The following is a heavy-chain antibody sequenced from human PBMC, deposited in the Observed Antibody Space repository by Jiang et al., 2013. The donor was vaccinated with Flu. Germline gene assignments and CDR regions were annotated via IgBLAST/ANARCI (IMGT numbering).Heavy chain of an antibody. CDR3: ARIRGVLDYVWGSYRYAYYYGMDV. D-gene: IGHD3-16*02. J-gene: IGHJ6*04. V-gene: IGHV2-5*01. CDR2: IYWNDDK. CDR1: GFSLNTTGVG. Sequence: KPTQTLTLTCAFSGFSLNTTGVGVGWIRQPPGKALEWLALIYWNDDKSYSPSLKSRLTITKDTSKNQVVLAMTNMDPVDTATYYCARIRGVLDYVWGSYRYAYYYGMDVWGQRDHGHRLL.